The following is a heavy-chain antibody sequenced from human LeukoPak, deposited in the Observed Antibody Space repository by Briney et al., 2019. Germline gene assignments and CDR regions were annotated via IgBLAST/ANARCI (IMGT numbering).Heavy chain of an antibody. D-gene: IGHD3-22*01. CDR3: ARDRTYYYDSSGYYFDY. CDR1: GFTFSSYS. J-gene: IGHJ4*02. Sequence: GGSLRLSCAASGFTFSSYSMNWVRQAPGKGLEWVSSISSSSSYIYYADSVKGRFAISRDNAKNSLYLQMNSLRAEDTAVYYCARDRTYYYDSSGYYFDYWGQGTLVTVSS. CDR2: ISSSSSYI. V-gene: IGHV3-21*01.